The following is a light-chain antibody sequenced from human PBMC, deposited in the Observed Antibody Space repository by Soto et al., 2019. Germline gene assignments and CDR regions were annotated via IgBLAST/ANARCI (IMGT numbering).Light chain of an antibody. V-gene: IGLV2-14*03. CDR2: DVR. J-gene: IGLJ2*01. CDR1: SSNIGSNS. CDR3: ASKTTSSTVL. Sequence: QSVLTQPPSASGTPGQRVTISCSGSSSNIGSNSVYWYQQRPGRAPKVLIYDVRIRPSEVSNRFSGSKSGDTASLTISGLQAEDEAVYYCASKTTSSTVLFGGGTKLTVL.